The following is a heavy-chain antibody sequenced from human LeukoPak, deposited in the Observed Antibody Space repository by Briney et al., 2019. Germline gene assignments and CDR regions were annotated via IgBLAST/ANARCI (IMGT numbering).Heavy chain of an antibody. V-gene: IGHV4-39*01. CDR1: GGSISSSSYY. CDR2: IYYSGST. J-gene: IGHJ4*02. CDR3: ARQGGIVVVPAAIYFDY. D-gene: IGHD2-2*01. Sequence: PSETLSPTCTVSGGSISSSSYYWGWIRQPPGKGLEWIGSIYYSGSTYYNPSLKSRVTISVDTSKNQFSLKLSSVTAADTAVYYCARQGGIVVVPAAIYFDYWGQGTLVTVSS.